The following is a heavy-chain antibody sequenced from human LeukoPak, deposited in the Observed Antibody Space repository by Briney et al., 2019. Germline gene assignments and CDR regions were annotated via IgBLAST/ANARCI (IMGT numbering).Heavy chain of an antibody. V-gene: IGHV3-20*04. CDR3: ARRDYDENAFDI. D-gene: IGHD4-17*01. CDR2: ISWNGGST. Sequence: PGGSLRLSCAASGFTFDDYGMSWVRQAPGKGLEWVSGISWNGGSTGYADSVKGRFTISRDNAKNSLYLQMNSLRAEDTALYYCARRDYDENAFDIWGQGTMVTVSS. CDR1: GFTFDDYG. J-gene: IGHJ3*02.